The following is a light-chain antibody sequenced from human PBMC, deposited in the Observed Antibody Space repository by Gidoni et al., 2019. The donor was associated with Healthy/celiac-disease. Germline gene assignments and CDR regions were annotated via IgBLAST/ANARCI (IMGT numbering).Light chain of an antibody. Sequence: EVALPQSPATLSLSPGERPTLSCRASQSVSSYLAWYQQTPDQAPRLLVYAASNMATGIPSTFSGGGCGTDFALTISSLECEDFAVYYCQRRSNWPLTFGGGTKVEIK. CDR1: QSVSSY. CDR2: AAS. J-gene: IGKJ4*01. V-gene: IGKV3-11*01. CDR3: QRRSNWPLT.